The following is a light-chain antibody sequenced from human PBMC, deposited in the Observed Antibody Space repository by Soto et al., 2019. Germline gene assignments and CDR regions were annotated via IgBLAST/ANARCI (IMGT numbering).Light chain of an antibody. V-gene: IGLV2-14*01. CDR2: EVN. CDR1: SGDVGTYDY. Sequence: SALTQASSVTGSAGQSITTSCTGSSGDVGTYDYVSWYQQHPGKAPKRMIYEVNTRPSGVSDRFSGTKSGNTASLTISGLQAEDDADYYCNSQTTTRSLVCGGGTKVTVL. J-gene: IGLJ2*01. CDR3: NSQTTTRSLV.